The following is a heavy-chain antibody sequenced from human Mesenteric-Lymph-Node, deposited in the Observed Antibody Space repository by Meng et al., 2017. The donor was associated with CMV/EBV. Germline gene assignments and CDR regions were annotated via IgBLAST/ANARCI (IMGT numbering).Heavy chain of an antibody. CDR3: AREGGRGMTAVTTGWFDP. Sequence: GESLKISCAASGFTFSDYYMSWIRQAPGKGLEWVSYISSSGSTIYYADSVKGRFTISRDNAKNSLYLQMNSLRAEDTAVYYCAREGGRGMTAVTTGWFDPWGQGTLVTVSS. CDR2: ISSSGSTI. D-gene: IGHD4-11*01. V-gene: IGHV3-11*04. CDR1: GFTFSDYY. J-gene: IGHJ5*02.